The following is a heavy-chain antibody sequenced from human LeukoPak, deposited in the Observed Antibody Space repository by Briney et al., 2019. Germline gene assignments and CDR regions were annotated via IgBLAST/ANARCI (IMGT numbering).Heavy chain of an antibody. CDR3: ARSRRGWFDP. Sequence: LETLSLTCAVYGGSFSGYYWSWIRQPPGKGLEWIGEINHSGSTNYNPSLKSRVTISVDTSKNQFSLKLSSVTAADTAVYYCARSRRGWFDPWGQGTLVTVSS. CDR2: INHSGST. V-gene: IGHV4-34*01. J-gene: IGHJ5*02. CDR1: GGSFSGYY.